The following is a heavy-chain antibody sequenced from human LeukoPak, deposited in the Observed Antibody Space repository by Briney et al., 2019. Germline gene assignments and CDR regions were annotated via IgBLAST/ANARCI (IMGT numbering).Heavy chain of an antibody. CDR1: GYTFTSYW. D-gene: IGHD1-14*01. J-gene: IGHJ4*02. V-gene: IGHV1-46*01. CDR2: INPDGGST. CDR3: ARAPRNSSTMLDY. Sequence: ASVKVSCKASGYTFTSYWIQWVRQAPGQGLEWMGLINPDGGSTAYAHRFQGRVIMTRDTSTSTAYMDLSSLRSEDTAVYHCARAPRNSSTMLDYWGQGALVTVSS.